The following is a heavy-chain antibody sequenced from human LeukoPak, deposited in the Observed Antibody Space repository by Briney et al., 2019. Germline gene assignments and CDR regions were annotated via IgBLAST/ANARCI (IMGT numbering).Heavy chain of an antibody. CDR3: TREPSP. J-gene: IGHJ5*02. V-gene: IGHV4-4*07. CDR2: IYSSGST. Sequence: ETLSLTCTVSGGSINNYYWSWIRQPAGEGLEWIGRIYSSGSTSYNPSLKSRVTLSGDTSKNQLSLKLSSVTAADTAVYYCTREPSPWGQGTLVTVSS. CDR1: GGSINNYY.